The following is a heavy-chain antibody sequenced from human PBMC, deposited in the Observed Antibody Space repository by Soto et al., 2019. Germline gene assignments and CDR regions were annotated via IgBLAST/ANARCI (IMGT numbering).Heavy chain of an antibody. CDR3: AGDGPRGTAGLYFDR. V-gene: IGHV1-3*01. D-gene: IGHD2-21*02. Sequence: QVQLVQSGSEVKQPGASVKVSCKASGYTFSNYAIHWVRQAPGQRLEWMGWISPGKGNTKYSQKFQGRVTITRDTAARTAYVELSSLISEDPAVYDCAGDGPRGTAGLYFDRWGRGTLVAVSS. CDR1: GYTFSNYA. CDR2: ISPGKGNT. J-gene: IGHJ2*01.